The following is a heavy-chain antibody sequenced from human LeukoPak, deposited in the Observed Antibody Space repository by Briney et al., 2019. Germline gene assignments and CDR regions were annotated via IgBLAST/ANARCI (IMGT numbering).Heavy chain of an antibody. J-gene: IGHJ5*02. D-gene: IGHD3-16*02. Sequence: PSETLSLTRAVYGGSFSGYYWSWIRQPPGKGLEWIGEINHSGRTNYNPSLKSRVTISVDTSKNQFSRKLSSVTAADTAVYYCARARGGYDYVWGSYRYTSGWFDPWGQGTRVTVSS. CDR2: INHSGRT. CDR3: ARARGGYDYVWGSYRYTSGWFDP. CDR1: GGSFSGYY. V-gene: IGHV4-34*01.